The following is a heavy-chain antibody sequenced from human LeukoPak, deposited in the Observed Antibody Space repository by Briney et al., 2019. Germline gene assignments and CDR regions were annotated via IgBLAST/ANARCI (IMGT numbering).Heavy chain of an antibody. J-gene: IGHJ4*02. D-gene: IGHD6-19*01. CDR1: GFTFDDYA. Sequence: GGSLRLSCAASGFTFDDYAMHWVRQAPGKGLEWVPGISWNSGSIGYADSVKGRFTISRDNAKNSLYLQMNSLRAEDMALYYCAKGAVAGTTVYYFDYWGQGTLVTVSS. V-gene: IGHV3-9*03. CDR2: ISWNSGSI. CDR3: AKGAVAGTTVYYFDY.